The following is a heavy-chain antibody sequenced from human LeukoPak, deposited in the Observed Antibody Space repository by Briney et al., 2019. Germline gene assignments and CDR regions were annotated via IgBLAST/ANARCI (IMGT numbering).Heavy chain of an antibody. Sequence: PSETLSLTCTVSGGSISSYYWSWIRQPPGKGLEWIGYIYYSGSTNYNPSLKSRVTISVDTSKNQFSLKLSSVTAADTAVYYCETGPLIAVATLSHYDGREVWAQGSTVTVSS. CDR2: IYYSGST. V-gene: IGHV4-59*01. CDR1: GGSISSYY. J-gene: IGHJ6*01. D-gene: IGHD6-19*01. CDR3: ETGPLIAVATLSHYDGREV.